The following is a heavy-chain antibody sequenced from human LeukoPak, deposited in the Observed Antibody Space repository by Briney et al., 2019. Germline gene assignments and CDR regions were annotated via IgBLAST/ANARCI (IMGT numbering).Heavy chain of an antibody. Sequence: KSSQTLSLTCTVSGGSIDSGHYYWSWIRQPPGKGLERIGYIYYSGSTSYSPSLKSRVIISVDTSKNQFSLKLSSVTAADTAVYYCARALVTDHNWYLDLWGRGTLVTVSS. V-gene: IGHV4-30-4*01. J-gene: IGHJ2*01. CDR1: GGSIDSGHYY. D-gene: IGHD4-23*01. CDR2: IYYSGST. CDR3: ARALVTDHNWYLDL.